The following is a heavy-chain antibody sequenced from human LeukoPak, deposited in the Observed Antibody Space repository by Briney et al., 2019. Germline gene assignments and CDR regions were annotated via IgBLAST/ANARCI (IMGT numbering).Heavy chain of an antibody. CDR3: ARPKYDILTGRFSYFDL. Sequence: ASVKVSCKASGGTFSSYAISWVRQAPGQGLEWMGWISAYNGNTNYAQKLQGRVTMTTDTSTSTAYMELRSLRSDDTAVYYCARPKYDILTGRFSYFDLWGRGTLVTVSS. D-gene: IGHD3-9*01. J-gene: IGHJ2*01. CDR1: GGTFSSYA. CDR2: ISAYNGNT. V-gene: IGHV1-18*01.